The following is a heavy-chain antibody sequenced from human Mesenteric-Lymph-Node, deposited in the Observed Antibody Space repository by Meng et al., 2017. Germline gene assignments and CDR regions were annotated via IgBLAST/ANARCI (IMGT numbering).Heavy chain of an antibody. CDR3: ARDSSGSY. CDR1: GFTFSSYA. V-gene: IGHV3-74*01. D-gene: IGHD6-19*01. J-gene: IGHJ4*02. Sequence: VELVESGGGLVKPGGSLRLSCAASGFTFSSYAMNWVRQAPGKGLVWVSRINGDGSITSYADSVKGRFTISRDNAKNTLYLQMNSLRAEDTAVYYCARDSSGSYWGQGTLVTGSS. CDR2: INGDGSIT.